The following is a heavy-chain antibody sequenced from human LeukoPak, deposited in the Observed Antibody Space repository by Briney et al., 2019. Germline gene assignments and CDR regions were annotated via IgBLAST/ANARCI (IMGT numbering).Heavy chain of an antibody. CDR2: INHSGST. CDR3: AKPGGGDGYNFFY. J-gene: IGHJ4*02. D-gene: IGHD5-24*01. V-gene: IGHV4-34*01. CDR1: GGSFSGYY. Sequence: SETLSLTCAVYGGSFSGYYWSWIRQPPGKGLEWIGEINHSGSTNYNPSLKSRVTISVDTSKNQFSLKLSSVTAADTAVYYCAKPGGGDGYNFFYWGQGTLVTVS.